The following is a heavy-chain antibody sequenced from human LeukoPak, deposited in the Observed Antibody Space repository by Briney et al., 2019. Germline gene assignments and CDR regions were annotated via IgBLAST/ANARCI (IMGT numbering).Heavy chain of an antibody. CDR2: IIPILGIA. CDR3: ARVLRGTIDY. V-gene: IGHV1-69*04. D-gene: IGHD5/OR15-5a*01. J-gene: IGHJ4*02. Sequence: SVTVSCKASGGTFSSYAISWVRQAPGQGLEWMGRIIPILGIANYAQKFQGRVTITADKSTSTAYMELSSLRSEDTAVYYCARVLRGTIDYWGQGTLVTVSS. CDR1: GGTFSSYA.